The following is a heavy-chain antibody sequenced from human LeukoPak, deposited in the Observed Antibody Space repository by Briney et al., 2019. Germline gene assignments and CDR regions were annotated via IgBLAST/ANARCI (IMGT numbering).Heavy chain of an antibody. CDR2: VYYSGST. CDR3: ARQNRVAVAGTRPSFFYYYYYYMDV. J-gene: IGHJ6*03. Sequence: SETLSLTCTVSGGSISSSSSYWGWIRQPPGKGLEWIGSVYYSGSTYYNPSLKSRVTISVDTSKNQFSLKLSSVTAADTAVYYCARQNRVAVAGTRPSFFYYYYYYMDVWGKGTTVTISS. CDR1: GGSISSSSSY. V-gene: IGHV4-39*01. D-gene: IGHD6-19*01.